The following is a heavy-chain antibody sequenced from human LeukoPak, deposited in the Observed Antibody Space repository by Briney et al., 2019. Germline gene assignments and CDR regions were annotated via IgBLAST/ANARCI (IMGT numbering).Heavy chain of an antibody. J-gene: IGHJ4*02. D-gene: IGHD5-24*01. CDR3: ARVWGRDPTGIVDY. CDR1: GGSISSYY. CDR2: IYYSGST. V-gene: IGHV4-59*01. Sequence: SETLSPTCTVSGGSISSYYWSWIRQPPGKGLEWIGYIYYSGSTNYNPSLKSRVTISVDTSKNQFSLKLSSVTAADTAVYYCARVWGRDPTGIVDYWGQGTLVTVSS.